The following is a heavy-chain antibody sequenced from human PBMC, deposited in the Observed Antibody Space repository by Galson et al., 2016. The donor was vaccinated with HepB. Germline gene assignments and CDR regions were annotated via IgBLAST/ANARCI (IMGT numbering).Heavy chain of an antibody. D-gene: IGHD3-9*01. Sequence: SLRLSCAASGFTFSDYYMSWIRQAPGKGLEWVSYISSGSGYTDYADSVKGRFTISRDNAKNSLYLQMNSLRAEDTAVYYCARDSVLRYFEWSWGPGGRFDPWGQGTLVTVSS. CDR2: ISSGSGYT. J-gene: IGHJ5*02. V-gene: IGHV3-11*06. CDR1: GFTFSDYY. CDR3: ARDSVLRYFEWSWGPGGRFDP.